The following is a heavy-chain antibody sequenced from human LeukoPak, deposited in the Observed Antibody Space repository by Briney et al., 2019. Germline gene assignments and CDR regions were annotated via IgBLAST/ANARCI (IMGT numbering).Heavy chain of an antibody. D-gene: IGHD1-26*01. CDR1: GGSISSGGYY. CDR2: IYYSGST. CDR3: ARVDGAYYYYGMDV. V-gene: IGHV4-31*03. J-gene: IGHJ6*02. Sequence: SQTLSLTCTVSGGSISSGGYYWSWIRQHPGTGLEWIGYIYYSGSTYYNPSLKSRVTISVDTSKNQFSPKLSSVTAADTAVYYCARVDGAYYYYGMDVWGQGTTVTVSS.